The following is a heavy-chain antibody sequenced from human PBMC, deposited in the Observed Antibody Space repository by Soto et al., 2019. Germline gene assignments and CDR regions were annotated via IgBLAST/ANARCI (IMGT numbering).Heavy chain of an antibody. V-gene: IGHV1-8*01. CDR3: AREGGGYCSGGSCSEKSGFDP. CDR2: MNPNSGNT. D-gene: IGHD2-15*01. Sequence: ASVKVSCKASGYTFTSYDINWVRQATGQGLEWMGWMNPNSGNTGYAQKLQGRVTMTRNTSISTAYMELSSLRSEDTAVYYCAREGGGYCSGGSCSEKSGFDPWGQGTLVTVSS. CDR1: GYTFTSYD. J-gene: IGHJ5*02.